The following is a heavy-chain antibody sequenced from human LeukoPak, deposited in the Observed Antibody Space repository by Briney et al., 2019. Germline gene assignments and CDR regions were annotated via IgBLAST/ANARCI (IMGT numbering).Heavy chain of an antibody. D-gene: IGHD6-13*01. CDR1: GGSISDSSFY. Sequence: SETLSLTCTVSGGSISDSSFYWGWIRQSPGKGLEWIGSVHPSGNTNYAPSLNSRVTLSVDTSKNQFSLNLSSVTAADTAVYYCARCLATGGRVSFDYWGQGTLVTVSS. J-gene: IGHJ4*02. CDR2: VHPSGNT. CDR3: ARCLATGGRVSFDY. V-gene: IGHV4-39*01.